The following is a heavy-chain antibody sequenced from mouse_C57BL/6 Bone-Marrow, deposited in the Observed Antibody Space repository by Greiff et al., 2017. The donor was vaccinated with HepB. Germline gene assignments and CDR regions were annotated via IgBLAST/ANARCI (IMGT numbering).Heavy chain of an antibody. D-gene: IGHD2-2*01. CDR3: ARDRVNGYLYYYAMDY. CDR2: INPNNGGT. Sequence: EVKVVESGPELVKPGASVKIPCKASGYTFTDYNMDWVKQSHGKSLEWIGDINPNNGGTIYNQKFKGKATLTVDKSSSTAYMELRSLTSEDTAVYYCARDRVNGYLYYYAMDYWGQGTSVTVSS. J-gene: IGHJ4*01. CDR1: GYTFTDYN. V-gene: IGHV1-18*01.